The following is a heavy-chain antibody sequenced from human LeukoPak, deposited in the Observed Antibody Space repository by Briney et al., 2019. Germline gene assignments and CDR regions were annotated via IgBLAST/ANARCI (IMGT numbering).Heavy chain of an antibody. D-gene: IGHD3-22*01. V-gene: IGHV3-30*04. CDR1: GFTFSSYA. CDR2: ISYDGSNK. Sequence: GGSLRLSCAASGFTFSSYAMHWVRQAPGKGLEWVAVISYDGSNKYYADSVKGRFTISRDNSKNTLYLQMNSLRAEDTAVYYCARVSITMIFNYWGQGTLVTVSS. CDR3: ARVSITMIFNY. J-gene: IGHJ4*02.